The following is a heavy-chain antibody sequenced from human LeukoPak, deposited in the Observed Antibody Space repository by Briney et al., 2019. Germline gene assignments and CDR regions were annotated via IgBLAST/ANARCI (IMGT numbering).Heavy chain of an antibody. V-gene: IGHV3-48*03. CDR3: ARVGYSSSWHSGSAFDF. CDR1: GFSFRTYE. J-gene: IGHJ3*01. D-gene: IGHD6-13*01. Sequence: GGSLRLSCAASGFSFRTYEMNWVRQAPGKGLEWVSYISNSDSTIDYDSTIKYADSVKGRFTISRDNAKKALYLQMKSLRVEDTAVYYCARVGYSSSWHSGSAFDFWGQGTMVTVSS. CDR2: ISNSDSTI.